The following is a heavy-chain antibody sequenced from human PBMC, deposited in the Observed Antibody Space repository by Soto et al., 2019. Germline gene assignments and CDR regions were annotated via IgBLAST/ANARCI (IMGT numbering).Heavy chain of an antibody. Sequence: QVQLVESGGGVVQPGRSLRLSCAASGFTFSSYGMHWVRQAPGKGLEWVAVIWSEGSDKYYADSVKGRFTISRDNSKNTLYLRMNSLRAEDTAVYYCARGVAQRYAFDMGGRGTVVTVSS. J-gene: IGHJ3*02. V-gene: IGHV3-33*01. D-gene: IGHD2-15*01. CDR1: GFTFSSYG. CDR3: ARGVAQRYAFDM. CDR2: IWSEGSDK.